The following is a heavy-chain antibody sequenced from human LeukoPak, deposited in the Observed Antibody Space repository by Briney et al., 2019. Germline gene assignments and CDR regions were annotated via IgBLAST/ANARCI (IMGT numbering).Heavy chain of an antibody. Sequence: GGSLRLSCAASGFTFSNYRMNWVRQAPGKGLEWVSSISSSSIYIYYADSLKGRFTISRDNAKNSLYLQMNSLRAEDTAVYHCARGRDGYNLVDAFDIWGQGIMVTVSS. J-gene: IGHJ3*02. CDR1: GFTFSNYR. D-gene: IGHD5-24*01. CDR3: ARGRDGYNLVDAFDI. CDR2: ISSSSIYI. V-gene: IGHV3-21*01.